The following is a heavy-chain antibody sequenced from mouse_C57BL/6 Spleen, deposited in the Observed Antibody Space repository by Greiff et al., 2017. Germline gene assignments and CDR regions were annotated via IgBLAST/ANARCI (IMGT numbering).Heavy chain of an antibody. V-gene: IGHV1-77*01. CDR1: GYTFTDYY. CDR3: ARRIVYGSGRYSAMDY. J-gene: IGHJ4*01. CDR2: IGPGSGST. D-gene: IGHD1-1*01. Sequence: VQLQQSGAELVKPGASVKISCKASGYTFTDYYINWVKQRPGQGLEWIGKIGPGSGSTYYNEKFKGKATLTADKSSSTAYMQLSSLTSEDSAVYFCARRIVYGSGRYSAMDYWGQGTSVTLSS.